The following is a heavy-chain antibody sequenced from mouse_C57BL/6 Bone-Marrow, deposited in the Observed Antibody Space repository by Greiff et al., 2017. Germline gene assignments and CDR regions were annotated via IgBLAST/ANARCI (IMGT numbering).Heavy chain of an antibody. V-gene: IGHV14-4*01. CDR1: GFNIKDDY. CDR3: TTYGPNAMDY. J-gene: IGHJ4*01. CDR2: IDTENGVP. D-gene: IGHD1-1*01. Sequence: VQLQQSGAELVRPGASVKLSCTASGFNIKDDYLHWVKQRPEQSLEWIGWIDTENGVPEYASQFQGPATITADTSANRAYLQLSSLTSEDTAGYYCTTYGPNAMDYWGQGTSVTVSS.